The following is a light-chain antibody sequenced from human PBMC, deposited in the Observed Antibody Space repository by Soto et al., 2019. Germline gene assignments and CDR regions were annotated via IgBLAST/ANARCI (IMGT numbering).Light chain of an antibody. J-gene: IGLJ1*01. CDR3: CSYADTYTFV. CDR2: DDS. CDR1: NIGSKS. Sequence: SYELTQPPSVSVAPGQTARITCGGNNIGSKSVHWYQQKPGQAPVLVVYDDSDRPSGIPERFSGSKSGNTASLTISGLQAEDEADYYCCSYADTYTFVFGSGTKLTVL. V-gene: IGLV3-21*02.